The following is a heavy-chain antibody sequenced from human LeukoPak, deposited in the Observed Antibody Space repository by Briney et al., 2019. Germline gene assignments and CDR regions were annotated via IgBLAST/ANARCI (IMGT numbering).Heavy chain of an antibody. J-gene: IGHJ4*02. Sequence: GSLRLSCVSSGFTFNNYAMNWVRQAPGKGLEWVSSISGSGSITYYADSVKGRFTISRDTSKNTLRLQMNSLRVDDTALYYCAKSLGGDYGSGSYYVVFDSWGQGTLVTVSS. CDR2: ISGSGSIT. D-gene: IGHD3-10*01. CDR1: GFTFNNYA. CDR3: AKSLGGDYGSGSYYVVFDS. V-gene: IGHV3-23*01.